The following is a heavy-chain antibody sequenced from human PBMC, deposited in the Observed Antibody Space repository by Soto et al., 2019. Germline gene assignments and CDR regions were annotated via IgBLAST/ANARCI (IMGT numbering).Heavy chain of an antibody. CDR1: GGSFSGYY. D-gene: IGHD1-26*01. CDR3: ARGARYSGSYVAY. J-gene: IGHJ4*02. V-gene: IGHV4-34*01. Sequence: SETLSLTCAVYGGSFSGYYWSWIRQPPGKGLEWIGEINHSGSTNYNPSLKSRVTISVDTSKNQFSLKLSSVTAADTAVYYCARGARYSGSYVAYWGQGTLVTVSS. CDR2: INHSGST.